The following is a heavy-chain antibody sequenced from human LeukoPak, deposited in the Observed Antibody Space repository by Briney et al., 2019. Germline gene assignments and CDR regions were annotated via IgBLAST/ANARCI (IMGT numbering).Heavy chain of an antibody. J-gene: IGHJ4*02. V-gene: IGHV3-21*01. Sequence: GGSLRLSCAASGFTFSSYSINWVRQAPGKGLEWVSSISSSSSYIYYADSVKGRFTISRDNAKNSLYLQMNSLRAEDTAVYYCAREGERNYYDSSGYLFWGQGTLVTVSS. CDR1: GFTFSSYS. CDR2: ISSSSSYI. D-gene: IGHD3-22*01. CDR3: AREGERNYYDSSGYLF.